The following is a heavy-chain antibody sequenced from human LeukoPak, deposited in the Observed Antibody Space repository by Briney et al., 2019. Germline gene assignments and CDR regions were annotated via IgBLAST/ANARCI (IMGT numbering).Heavy chain of an antibody. V-gene: IGHV4-34*01. CDR3: ARVALALNYY. CDR1: GGHFSDYF. Sequence: SETLSLTCAVYGGHFSDYFWSWIRQPPGRGLEWIGEINQSGTTKYNPSLKSRVTISVDMSKNQFSVKLRSVTAADTALYFCARVALALNYYWGQGTLLTVSS. J-gene: IGHJ4*02. CDR2: INQSGTT. D-gene: IGHD5-12*01.